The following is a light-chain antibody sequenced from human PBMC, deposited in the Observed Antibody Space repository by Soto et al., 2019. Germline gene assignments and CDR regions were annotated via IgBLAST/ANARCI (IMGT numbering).Light chain of an antibody. CDR3: QQYGSSLT. CDR2: DAS. J-gene: IGKJ3*01. CDR1: QSISSY. V-gene: IGKV3D-20*01. Sequence: EIVLTQSPATLSLSPGERATLSCGASQSISSYLAWYQHKPGLAPRLLLYDASSRPTGIPDRFSGSGSGTDFTLTISTLEPEDFAVYYCQQYGSSLTVGPGTKVDTK.